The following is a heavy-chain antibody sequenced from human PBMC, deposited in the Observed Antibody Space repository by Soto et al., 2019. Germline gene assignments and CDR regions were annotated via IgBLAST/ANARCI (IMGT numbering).Heavy chain of an antibody. J-gene: IGHJ6*02. CDR1: GGSFSGYY. Sequence: SETLSLTCAVYGGSFSGYYWSWIRQPPGKGLEWIGEINHSGSTNYNPSLKSRFTISVDTSKNQFSLKLSSVTAADTAVYYCARYCSSTSCYYYYYGMDVWGQGTTVTVSS. V-gene: IGHV4-34*01. D-gene: IGHD2-2*01. CDR3: ARYCSSTSCYYYYYGMDV. CDR2: INHSGST.